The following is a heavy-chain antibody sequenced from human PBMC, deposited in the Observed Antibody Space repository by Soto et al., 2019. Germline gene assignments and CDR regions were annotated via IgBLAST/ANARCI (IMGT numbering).Heavy chain of an antibody. D-gene: IGHD3-22*01. V-gene: IGHV4-61*08. J-gene: IGHJ4*02. CDR3: SRLLYSYDTTGYYFFDY. CDR1: GGSISSGGYS. Sequence: PSETLSLTCAVSGGSISSGGYSWSWIRQPPGKGLEWIGYMSYSGSANYNPSLKSRVTISVDTSKNQFSLKLSSVPAADTAVYFCSRLLYSYDTTGYYFFDYWGQGIPVTVSS. CDR2: MSYSGSA.